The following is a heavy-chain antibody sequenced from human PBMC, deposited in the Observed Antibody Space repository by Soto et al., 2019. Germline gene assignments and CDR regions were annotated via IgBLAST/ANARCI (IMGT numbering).Heavy chain of an antibody. CDR2: IYYSGST. D-gene: IGHD3-10*01. J-gene: IGHJ3*02. Sequence: SETLSLTCTVSGGSISSYYWSWIRQPPGRGLEWIGYIYYSGSTNYNPSLKSRVTISVDTSKNQFSLKLSSVTAADTAVYYCARRYGSAFDIWGQGTMVTVSS. CDR1: GGSISSYY. V-gene: IGHV4-59*01. CDR3: ARRYGSAFDI.